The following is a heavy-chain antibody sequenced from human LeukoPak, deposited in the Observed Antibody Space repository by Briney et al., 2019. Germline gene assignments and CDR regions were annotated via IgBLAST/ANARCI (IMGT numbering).Heavy chain of an antibody. CDR2: MNPISGNT. CDR1: GYTFTSYG. J-gene: IGHJ6*03. CDR3: ARAFRNRRYYYYYMDV. Sequence: GASVKVSCKASGYTFTSYGISWVRQAPGQGLEWMGWMNPISGNTGYAQKFQGRVTMTRNTSISTAYMELSSLRSEDTAVYYCARAFRNRRYYYYYMDVWGKGTTVTVSS. D-gene: IGHD2/OR15-2a*01. V-gene: IGHV1-8*02.